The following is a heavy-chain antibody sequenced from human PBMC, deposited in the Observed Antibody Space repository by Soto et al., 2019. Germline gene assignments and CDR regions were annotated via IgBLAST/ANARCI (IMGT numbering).Heavy chain of an antibody. CDR1: GFTFSTYS. Sequence: PGGSLRLSCAASGFTFSTYSMNWVRQAPGKGLEWVSYISSSSTYIYYADSVKGRFTISRDNAKNSLYLQMNSLRAEDTAVYYCPIAVAGSFAPDYWGQGTLVTVSS. CDR2: ISSSSTYI. D-gene: IGHD6-19*01. J-gene: IGHJ4*02. V-gene: IGHV3-21*01. CDR3: PIAVAGSFAPDY.